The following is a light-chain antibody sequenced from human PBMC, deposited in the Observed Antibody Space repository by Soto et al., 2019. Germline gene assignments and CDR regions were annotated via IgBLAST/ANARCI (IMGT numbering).Light chain of an antibody. CDR3: QQYGGTPWT. J-gene: IGKJ1*01. CDR2: DAS. Sequence: EIVLTQSPATLSLSPGERATLSCRASQSVSSYLAWYQQKPGQAPRLLIYDASNRATGIPDRFRGSGSGTDFSLTISRLEPEDFAVYYCQQYGGTPWTFGQGTKVDI. CDR1: QSVSSY. V-gene: IGKV3-11*01.